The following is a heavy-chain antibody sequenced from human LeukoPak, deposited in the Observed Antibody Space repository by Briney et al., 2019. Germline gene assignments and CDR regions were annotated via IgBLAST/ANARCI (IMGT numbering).Heavy chain of an antibody. CDR2: INHSGST. J-gene: IGHJ6*03. V-gene: IGHV4-34*01. D-gene: IGHD3-10*01. CDR1: GGSISGYY. Sequence: SETLSLTCTVSGGSISGYYWSWIRQPPGKGLEWIGEINHSGSTNYNPSLKSRVTISVDTSKNQFSLKLSSVTAADTAVYYCARLTKNDSGSFRFGKKRRGYMDVWGKGTTVTISS. CDR3: ARLTKNDSGSFRFGKKRRGYMDV.